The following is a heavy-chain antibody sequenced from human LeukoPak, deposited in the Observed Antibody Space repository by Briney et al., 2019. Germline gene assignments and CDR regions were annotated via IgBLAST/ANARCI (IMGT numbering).Heavy chain of an antibody. J-gene: IGHJ4*02. CDR2: IIPIFGTA. CDR1: GYTFTSYG. Sequence: SVKVSCKASGYTFTSYGISWVRQAPGQGLEWMGGIIPIFGTANYAQKFQGRVTITADESTSTAYMELSSLRSEDTAVYYCARDESGSYYPPYYWGQGTLVTVSS. V-gene: IGHV1-69*13. D-gene: IGHD3-10*01. CDR3: ARDESGSYYPPYY.